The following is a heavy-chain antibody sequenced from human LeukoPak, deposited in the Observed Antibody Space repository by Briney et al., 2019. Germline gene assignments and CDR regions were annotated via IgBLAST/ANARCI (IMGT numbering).Heavy chain of an antibody. J-gene: IGHJ4*02. V-gene: IGHV4-30-4*07. CDR3: ARVSGSYYGSVDY. Sequence: SQTLSLTCAVSGGSISSGGYSWSWIRQPPGKGLEWIGYIYYSGSTYYNPSLKSRVTISVDTSKNQFSLKLSSVTAADTAVYYCARVSGSYYGSVDYWGQGTLVTVSS. CDR1: GGSISSGGYS. D-gene: IGHD1-26*01. CDR2: IYYSGST.